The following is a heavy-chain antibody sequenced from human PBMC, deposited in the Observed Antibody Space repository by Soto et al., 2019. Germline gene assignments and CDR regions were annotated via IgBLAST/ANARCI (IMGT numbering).Heavy chain of an antibody. CDR1: GFTVSSNY. D-gene: IGHD1-1*01. Sequence: GGSLRLSCAASGFTVSSNYMSWVRQAPGKGLEWVSVIYSGGSTYYADSVKGRFTISRHNSKNTLYLQMSSLRLEDTAVYYCAKDRPGAPQSSIDYWGQGTLVTVSS. CDR3: AKDRPGAPQSSIDY. V-gene: IGHV3-53*01. J-gene: IGHJ4*02. CDR2: IYSGGST.